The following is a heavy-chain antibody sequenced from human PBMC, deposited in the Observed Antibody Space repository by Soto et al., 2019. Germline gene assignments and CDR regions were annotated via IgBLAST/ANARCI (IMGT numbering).Heavy chain of an antibody. Sequence: SETLSLTCTVSCGSIRSYYWSWIRQPAGKPLEWIGRIYYSVNTKYNPSLMSRVTISVDTSKKQFSLNLSSVTAADTAVYYCASVTFGGIVLAHWGQGALVTVSS. CDR1: CGSIRSYY. CDR2: IYYSVNT. CDR3: ASVTFGGIVLAH. V-gene: IGHV4-4*07. D-gene: IGHD3-16*01. J-gene: IGHJ4*02.